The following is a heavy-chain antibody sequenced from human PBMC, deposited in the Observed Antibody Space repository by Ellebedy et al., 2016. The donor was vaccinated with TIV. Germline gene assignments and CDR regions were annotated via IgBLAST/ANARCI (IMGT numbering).Heavy chain of an antibody. Sequence: PGGSLRLSCAASGLTFSDSDMSWIRQAPGKGLEWVSYVSSSGTLIYYADSVKGRFTISRDNAKTSLYLQMNSLRAEDTAVYYCARLRLGELSFFEYWGQGTLVTVSS. V-gene: IGHV3-11*01. CDR3: ARLRLGELSFFEY. D-gene: IGHD3-16*02. J-gene: IGHJ4*02. CDR1: GLTFSDSD. CDR2: VSSSGTLI.